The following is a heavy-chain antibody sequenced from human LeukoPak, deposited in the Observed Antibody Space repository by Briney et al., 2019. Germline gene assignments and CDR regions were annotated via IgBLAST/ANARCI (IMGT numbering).Heavy chain of an antibody. CDR3: ARVGSGYDLFDY. CDR2: IYHSGST. J-gene: IGHJ4*02. Sequence: SETLSLTCAVSGYSISSGYYWGWVRQPPGKGLEWIGSIYHSGSTYYNPSLKSRVTISVDTSKNQFSLKLSSVTAADTAVYYCARVGSGYDLFDYWGQGTLVAVSS. D-gene: IGHD5-12*01. CDR1: GYSISSGYY. V-gene: IGHV4-38-2*01.